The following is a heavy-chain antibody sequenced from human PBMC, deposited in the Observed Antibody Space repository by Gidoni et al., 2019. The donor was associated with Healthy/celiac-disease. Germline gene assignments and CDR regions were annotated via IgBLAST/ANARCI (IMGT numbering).Heavy chain of an antibody. CDR1: GFTFSSYE. J-gene: IGHJ4*02. D-gene: IGHD3-3*01. V-gene: IGHV3-48*03. Sequence: EVQLVESGGGLVQPGGSLRLSCAASGFTFSSYEMNWVRQAPGKGLEWVSYISSSGSTIYYADSVKGRFTISRDNAKNSLYLQMNSLRAEDTAVYYCASSTIFGVVPFDYWGQGTLVTVSS. CDR3: ASSTIFGVVPFDY. CDR2: ISSSGSTI.